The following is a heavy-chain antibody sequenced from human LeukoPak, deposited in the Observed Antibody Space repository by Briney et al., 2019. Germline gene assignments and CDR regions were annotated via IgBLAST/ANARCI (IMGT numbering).Heavy chain of an antibody. J-gene: IGHJ4*02. CDR3: AKDHAKHRYYDFWSGYDGY. V-gene: IGHV3-23*01. D-gene: IGHD3-3*01. CDR2: ISGSGGST. Sequence: GGSLRLSCAASGFSFSSYWMSWVRQAPGKGLEWVSAISGSGGSTYYADSVKGRFTISRDNSKNTLYLQMNSLRAEDTAVYYCAKDHAKHRYYDFWSGYDGYWGQGTLVTVSS. CDR1: GFSFSSYW.